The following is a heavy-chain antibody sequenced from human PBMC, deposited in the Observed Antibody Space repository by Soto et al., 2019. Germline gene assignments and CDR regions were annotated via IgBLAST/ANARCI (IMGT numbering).Heavy chain of an antibody. CDR2: IYYSGST. V-gene: IGHV4-39*01. D-gene: IGHD3-22*01. Sequence: SSETLSLTCTVSGGSISSSSYYWGWIRQPPGKGLEWIGSIYYSGSTYYNPSLKSRVTISVDTSKNQFSLKLSSVTAADTAVYYCARHGYYDSSGYYFDYWGQGTLVTVSS. J-gene: IGHJ4*02. CDR1: GGSISSSSYY. CDR3: ARHGYYDSSGYYFDY.